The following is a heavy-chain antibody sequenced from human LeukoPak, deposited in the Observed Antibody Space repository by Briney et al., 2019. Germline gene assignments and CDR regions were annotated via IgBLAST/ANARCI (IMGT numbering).Heavy chain of an antibody. D-gene: IGHD1-26*01. V-gene: IGHV4-4*07. CDR3: ARVISGELPTNNWFDP. CDR2: IYTSGTT. J-gene: IGHJ5*02. CDR1: GGSIISYY. Sequence: PSETLSRNCTGSGGSIISYYWSWIRPPAGKGLEWIGRIYTSGTTNYNPSVKSRVTMSVDTSKNQFSLKLSSVTAADTAVYYCARVISGELPTNNWFDPWGQGTLVTVSS.